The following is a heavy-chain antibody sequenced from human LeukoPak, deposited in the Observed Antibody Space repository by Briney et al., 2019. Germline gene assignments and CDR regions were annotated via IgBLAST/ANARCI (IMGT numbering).Heavy chain of an antibody. CDR2: INPNSGGT. V-gene: IGHV1-2*02. Sequence: RASVKVSCKASGYTFTGYYMHWVRQAPGQGLEWMGWINPNSGGTNHAQKFQGRVTMTRDTSISTAYMELSWLRSDDTAVYYCARAMSIAARLQTIFDYWGQGTLVTVSS. D-gene: IGHD6-6*01. CDR1: GYTFTGYY. J-gene: IGHJ4*02. CDR3: ARAMSIAARLQTIFDY.